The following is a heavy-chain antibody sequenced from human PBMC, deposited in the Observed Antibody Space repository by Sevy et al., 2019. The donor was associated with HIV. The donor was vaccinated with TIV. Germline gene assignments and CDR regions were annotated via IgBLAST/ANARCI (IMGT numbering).Heavy chain of an antibody. Sequence: SETLSLTCTVSGGSIISSSYYWGWIRQPPGKGLEWIGSIYYSGSTYYNPSLKSRVTISVDTSKNQFSLKLSSVTAADTAVYYCARHFNSGGTYYDFWSGYEHYFDYWGQGTLVTVSS. CDR2: IYYSGST. CDR3: ARHFNSGGTYYDFWSGYEHYFDY. V-gene: IGHV4-39*01. CDR1: GGSIISSSYY. J-gene: IGHJ4*02. D-gene: IGHD3-3*01.